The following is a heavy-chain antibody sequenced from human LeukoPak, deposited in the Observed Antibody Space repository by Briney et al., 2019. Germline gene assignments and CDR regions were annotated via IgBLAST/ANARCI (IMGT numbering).Heavy chain of an antibody. CDR1: GYTFTSYY. CDR2: INPSGGST. D-gene: IGHD3-16*02. CDR3: ATDILLRLGELSFSLDY. Sequence: ASVKVSCKAPGYTFTSYYMHWVRQAPGQGLEWMGIINPSGGSTSYAQKFQGRVTMTRDTSTSTVYMELSSLRSEDTAVYYCATDILLRLGELSFSLDYWGQGTLVTVSS. V-gene: IGHV1-46*01. J-gene: IGHJ4*02.